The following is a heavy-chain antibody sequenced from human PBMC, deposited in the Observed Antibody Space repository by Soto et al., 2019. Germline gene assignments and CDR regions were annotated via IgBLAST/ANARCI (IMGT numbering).Heavy chain of an antibody. CDR3: VKEVADSSGYYYFWFDP. CDR2: ISSNGGST. Sequence: GSLRLCCSASGFTFSSYAMHWVRQAPGKGLEYVSAISSNGGSTYYADSVKGRFTISRDNSKNTLYLQMSSLRAEDTAVYYCVKEVADSSGYYYFWFDPWGQGTLVTVSS. J-gene: IGHJ5*02. CDR1: GFTFSSYA. V-gene: IGHV3-64D*06. D-gene: IGHD3-22*01.